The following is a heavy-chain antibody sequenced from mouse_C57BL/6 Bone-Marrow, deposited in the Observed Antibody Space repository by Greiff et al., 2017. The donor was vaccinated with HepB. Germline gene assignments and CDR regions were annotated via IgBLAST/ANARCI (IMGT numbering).Heavy chain of an antibody. CDR1: GYTFTSYW. V-gene: IGHV1-69*01. CDR3: VEDYYGRKIY. D-gene: IGHD1-1*01. Sequence: VQLQQPGAELVMPGASVKLSCKASGYTFTSYWMHWVKQRPGQGLEWIGEIDPSDSYTNYNQKFKGKSTLTVDKSSSTAYMQLSSLTSEDSAVYYCVEDYYGRKIYWGQGTLVTVSA. J-gene: IGHJ3*01. CDR2: IDPSDSYT.